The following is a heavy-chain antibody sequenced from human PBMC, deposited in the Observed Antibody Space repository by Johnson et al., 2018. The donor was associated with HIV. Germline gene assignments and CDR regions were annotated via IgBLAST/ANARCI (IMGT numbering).Heavy chain of an antibody. Sequence: VQLVESGGGLVQPGGSLRLSCAASGFTLSNHWMSWVRQAPGKGLEYVANVNQDGSAKFYVDSVKGRFTISRDNAKNSLYLQMNSLRVEDTALYYCATCSDQVLLGGDVFDIWGQGTMVTVSS. J-gene: IGHJ3*02. V-gene: IGHV3-7*05. CDR1: GFTLSNHW. D-gene: IGHD3-16*01. CDR2: VNQDGSAK. CDR3: ATCSDQVLLGGDVFDI.